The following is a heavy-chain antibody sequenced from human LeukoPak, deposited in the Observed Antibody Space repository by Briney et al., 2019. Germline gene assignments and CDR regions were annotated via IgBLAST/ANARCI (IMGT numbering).Heavy chain of an antibody. CDR1: GGSINRYF. J-gene: IGHJ3*02. Sequence: SETLSLTCTVSGGSINRYFWNWIRQPAGEELEWIGRMDATGSTNYNPSLKSRVTMSVDTSKNQFSLKLSSVTAADTAVYYCARHRKINIVVVPAAWDYAFDIWGQGTMVTVSS. CDR2: MDATGST. D-gene: IGHD2-2*01. CDR3: ARHRKINIVVVPAAWDYAFDI. V-gene: IGHV4-4*07.